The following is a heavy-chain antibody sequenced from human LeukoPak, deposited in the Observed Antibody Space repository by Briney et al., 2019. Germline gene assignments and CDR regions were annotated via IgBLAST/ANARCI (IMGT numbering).Heavy chain of an antibody. V-gene: IGHV3-30-3*01. CDR2: ISHDGSSK. CDR3: ARVDDFLNGHYGPDGY. Sequence: GRSLRLSCAASGFTLSSYAMHWVRQAPGKGLEWVAIISHDGSSKYYGDTVKGRFTISRDNSKNTLYLQLNSLRVEDTAVYYCARVDDFLNGHYGPDGYWGQGTLVIVSS. CDR1: GFTLSSYA. J-gene: IGHJ4*02. D-gene: IGHD3/OR15-3a*01.